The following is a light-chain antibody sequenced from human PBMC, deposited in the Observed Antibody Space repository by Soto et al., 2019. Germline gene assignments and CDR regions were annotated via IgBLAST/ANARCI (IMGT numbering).Light chain of an antibody. CDR3: QQYDNLPPFT. V-gene: IGKV1-33*01. CDR1: QDISNY. J-gene: IGKJ3*01. Sequence: DIQMTQSPSSLSASVGDRVTITCQASQDISNYLNWYQQKPGKAPKLLIYDASNLETGVPSRFGGSGSGTDFTFATSSLQPEDIATYYCQQYDNLPPFTFGPGTKVDIK. CDR2: DAS.